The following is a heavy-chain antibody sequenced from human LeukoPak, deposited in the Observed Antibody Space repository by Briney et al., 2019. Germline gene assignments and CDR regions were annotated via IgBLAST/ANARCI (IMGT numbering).Heavy chain of an antibody. Sequence: GGSLRLSCVASGFTFSNYAMMWVRQAPGKGLEWVSGISGGGDNTKYADSVKGRFTISRDNSKNMLYLQLSSLKAEDTAVYYCGSLRLLWGQGTLVTVSS. CDR2: ISGGGDNT. CDR3: GSLRLL. V-gene: IGHV3-23*01. J-gene: IGHJ4*02. CDR1: GFTFSNYA. D-gene: IGHD3-16*01.